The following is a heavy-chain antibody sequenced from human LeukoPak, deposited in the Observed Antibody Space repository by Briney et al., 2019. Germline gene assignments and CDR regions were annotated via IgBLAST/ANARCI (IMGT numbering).Heavy chain of an antibody. CDR3: ARDPTPTQLWFRGSFDY. Sequence: GGSLRLSCAASGFTFSSYSMNWVRQAPGKGLEWVSHITASGTAMLYADSVKGRFTISRDNAKNSLYLQMNSLRDEDTAVYYCARDPTPTQLWFRGSFDYWGQGALVTVSS. V-gene: IGHV3-48*02. CDR2: ITASGTAM. J-gene: IGHJ4*02. CDR1: GFTFSSYS. D-gene: IGHD5-18*01.